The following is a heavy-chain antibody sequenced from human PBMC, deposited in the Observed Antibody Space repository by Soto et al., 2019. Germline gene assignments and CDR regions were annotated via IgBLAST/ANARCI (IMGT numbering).Heavy chain of an antibody. J-gene: IGHJ6*02. CDR2: ISSSSSTI. V-gene: IGHV3-48*01. Sequence: EVQLVESGGGLVQPGGSLRLSCAASGFTFSSYSMNWVRQAPGKGLEWVSYISSSSSTIYYADSVKGRFTISRDNAKNSGCLQMNSLRAEDTAVYYCARDNVVVVPGGISALSRRGYGMDVWGQGTTVTVSS. CDR3: ARDNVVVVPGGISALSRRGYGMDV. CDR1: GFTFSSYS. D-gene: IGHD2-2*01.